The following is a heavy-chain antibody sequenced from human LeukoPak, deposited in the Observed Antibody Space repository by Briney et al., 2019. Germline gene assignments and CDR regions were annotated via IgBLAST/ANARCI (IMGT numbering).Heavy chain of an antibody. D-gene: IGHD1-1*01. J-gene: IGHJ6*02. V-gene: IGHV3-66*01. CDR1: GFIFSRYW. CDR3: ARGPRLERHGMDV. CDR2: ISSGDTT. Sequence: GGSLRLSCEASGFIFSRYWMTWVRQAPGKGLEWVSVISSGDTTYYADSVKGRFIISRDSSKNTLYLQMNSLRAEDTAVYFCARGPRLERHGMDVWGQGTTVTVSS.